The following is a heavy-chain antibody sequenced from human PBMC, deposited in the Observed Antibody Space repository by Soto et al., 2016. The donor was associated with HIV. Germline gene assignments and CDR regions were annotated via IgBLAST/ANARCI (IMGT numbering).Heavy chain of an antibody. V-gene: IGHV3-9*03. Sequence: EVQLVESGGGLVQPGRSLRLSCAASGFTFDDYAMHWVRQAPGKGLEWVSGISWNSGSIGYADSVKGRFTISRDNAKNSLYLQMNSLRAEDMALYYCASSSSFLNWFQHWGQGTLVTVSS. D-gene: IGHD6-13*01. CDR3: ASSSSFLNWFQH. J-gene: IGHJ1*01. CDR1: GFTFDDYA. CDR2: ISWNSGSI.